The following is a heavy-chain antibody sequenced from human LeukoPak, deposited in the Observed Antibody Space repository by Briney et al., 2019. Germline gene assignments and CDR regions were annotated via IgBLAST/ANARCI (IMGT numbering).Heavy chain of an antibody. J-gene: IGHJ4*02. CDR3: ARDFDHYCSGGSCYGDY. CDR1: EFTFSSYN. V-gene: IGHV3-21*01. D-gene: IGHD2-15*01. Sequence: PGGSLRLSCAASEFTFSSYNMNWVRQAPGKGLEWVSSISSSSSYIYYADSVKGRFTISRDNAKNSLYLQMNSLRAEDTAVYYCARDFDHYCSGGSCYGDYWGQGTLVTVSS. CDR2: ISSSSSYI.